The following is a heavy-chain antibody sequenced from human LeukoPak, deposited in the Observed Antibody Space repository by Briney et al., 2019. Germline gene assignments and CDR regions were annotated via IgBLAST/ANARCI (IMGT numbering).Heavy chain of an antibody. Sequence: ASVKVSCKASGFTFTSSAMQWVRQARGQRLEWIGWIVVGSGNTNYAQKFQERVTITRDMSTSTAYMELSSLRSEDTAVYYCASSDCSSTSCYPGYYYYYMDVWGKGTTVTVSS. CDR2: IVVGSGNT. J-gene: IGHJ6*03. V-gene: IGHV1-58*02. D-gene: IGHD2-2*01. CDR3: ASSDCSSTSCYPGYYYYYMDV. CDR1: GFTFTSSA.